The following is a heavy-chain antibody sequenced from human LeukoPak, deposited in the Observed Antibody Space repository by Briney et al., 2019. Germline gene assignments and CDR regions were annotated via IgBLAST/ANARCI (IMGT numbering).Heavy chain of an antibody. CDR3: ARSASIVVVPAAPPGYFDY. Sequence: TSETLSLTCTVSGGSISSSSYYWGWIRQPPGKGLEWIGSIYYSGSTYYNPSLKSRVTISVDTSKNQFSLKLSSVTAADTAVYYCARSASIVVVPAAPPGYFDYWGQGTLVTVSS. J-gene: IGHJ4*02. CDR2: IYYSGST. V-gene: IGHV4-39*01. CDR1: GGSISSSSYY. D-gene: IGHD2-2*01.